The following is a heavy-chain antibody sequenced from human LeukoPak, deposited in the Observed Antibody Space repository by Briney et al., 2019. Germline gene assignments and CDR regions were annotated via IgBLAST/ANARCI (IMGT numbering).Heavy chain of an antibody. CDR1: GFTVSSNY. J-gene: IGHJ4*02. V-gene: IGHV3-53*01. Sequence: GGSLRLSCAASGFTVSSNYMSWVRQAPGKGLEWVSVIYSGGSTYYADSVKGRFTISTDNCKNTLYLQMNSLRAEDTAVYYCAREGSLAVADYWGQGTPVTVSS. D-gene: IGHD6-19*01. CDR3: AREGSLAVADY. CDR2: IYSGGST.